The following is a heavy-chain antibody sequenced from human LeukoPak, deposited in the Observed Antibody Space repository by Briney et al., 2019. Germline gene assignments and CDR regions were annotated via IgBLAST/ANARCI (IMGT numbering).Heavy chain of an antibody. J-gene: IGHJ6*02. V-gene: IGHV5-10-1*01. CDR2: IDPSDSYT. CDR1: GYRFTSYW. Sequence: GESLKISCKGSGYRFTSYWISWVRQMPGKGLEWKGRIDPSDSYTNYSPSFQGHVTISVDKSISTAYLQWSSLKASDTAMYYCARFTHGLDVWGHGTTVTVSS. CDR3: ARFTHGLDV.